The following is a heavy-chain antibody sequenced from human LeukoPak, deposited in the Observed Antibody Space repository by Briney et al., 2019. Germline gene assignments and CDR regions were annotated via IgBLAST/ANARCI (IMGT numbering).Heavy chain of an antibody. CDR2: IYHTGST. J-gene: IGHJ5*02. V-gene: IGHV4-38-2*02. D-gene: IGHD4-23*01. Sequence: PSETLSLTCTVSGGSISSGFHWGWIRQPPGKGLEWIGSIYHTGSTYYNPSLKSRVTISVDTSKNQFSLKLSSVTAADTAVYYCARDYGGNGNWFDPWGQGTLVTVSS. CDR3: ARDYGGNGNWFDP. CDR1: GGSISSGFH.